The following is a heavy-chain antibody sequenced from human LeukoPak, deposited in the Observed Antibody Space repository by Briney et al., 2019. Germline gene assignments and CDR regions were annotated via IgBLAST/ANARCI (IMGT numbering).Heavy chain of an antibody. CDR2: ISWNSGSI. D-gene: IGHD6-19*01. Sequence: PGGSLRLSCAASGFTFDDYAMHWVRQAPGKGLEWVSGISWNSGSIGYADSVKGRFTISRDNAKNSLYLQMNSLRAEDTALYYCAKEGSSLDYWGQGTPVTVSS. J-gene: IGHJ4*02. CDR3: AKEGSSLDY. V-gene: IGHV3-9*01. CDR1: GFTFDDYA.